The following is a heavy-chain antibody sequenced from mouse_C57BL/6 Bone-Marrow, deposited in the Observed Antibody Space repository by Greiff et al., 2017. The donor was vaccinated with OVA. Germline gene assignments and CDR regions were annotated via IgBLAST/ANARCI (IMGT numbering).Heavy chain of an antibody. J-gene: IGHJ1*03. CDR3: ARRALYYGSSYDWYFDV. Sequence: QVQLQQPGAELVKPGASVKLSCKASGYTFTSYWMQWVKQRPGQGLEWIGEIEPSDSYTNYNQKFKGKAPLTLDKSSSTAYMQLSSLTSEDSAVYYGARRALYYGSSYDWYFDVWGTGTTVTVSS. CDR2: IEPSDSYT. V-gene: IGHV1-50*01. D-gene: IGHD1-1*01. CDR1: GYTFTSYW.